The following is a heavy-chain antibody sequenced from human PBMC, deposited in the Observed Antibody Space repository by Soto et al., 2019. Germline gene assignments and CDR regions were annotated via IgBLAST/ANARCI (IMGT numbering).Heavy chain of an antibody. CDR2: INAGNGNT. V-gene: IGHV1-3*01. CDR3: ARPYTWNEVKPHWAVHL. CDR1: GYTFTSYA. D-gene: IGHD1-1*01. Sequence: GASVKVSCKASGYTFTSYAMHWVRQAPGQRLEWMGWINAGNGNTKYSQKFQGRVTITRDTSASTAYMELSSLRSEDTAVYYCARPYTWNEVKPHWAVHLWGQGTMLT. J-gene: IGHJ3*01.